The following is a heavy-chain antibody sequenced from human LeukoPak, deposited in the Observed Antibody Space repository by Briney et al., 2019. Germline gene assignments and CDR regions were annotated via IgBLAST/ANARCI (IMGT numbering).Heavy chain of an antibody. D-gene: IGHD6-6*01. CDR1: GFTVSSNY. CDR2: ISGSGGST. V-gene: IGHV3-23*01. J-gene: IGHJ4*02. CDR3: AKEKEQLVPAFDY. Sequence: GGPLRLSCAASGFTVSSNYMSWVRQAPGKGLEWVSAISGSGGSTYYADSVKGRFTISRDNSKNTLYLQMNSLRAEDTAVYYCAKEKEQLVPAFDYWGQGTLVTVSS.